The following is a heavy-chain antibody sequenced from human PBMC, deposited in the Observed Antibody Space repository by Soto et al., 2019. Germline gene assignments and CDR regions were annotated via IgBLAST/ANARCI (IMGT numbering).Heavy chain of an antibody. CDR3: ARDQGYCSGGSCYFHWFDP. Sequence: PGGSLILSCAASGFTFGSYSMNWVRQAPGKGLEWVSSISSSSSYIYYADSVKGRFTISRDNAKNSLYLQMNSLRAEDTAVYYCARDQGYCSGGSCYFHWFDPWGQGTLVTVSS. CDR2: ISSSSSYI. CDR1: GFTFGSYS. V-gene: IGHV3-21*01. D-gene: IGHD2-15*01. J-gene: IGHJ5*02.